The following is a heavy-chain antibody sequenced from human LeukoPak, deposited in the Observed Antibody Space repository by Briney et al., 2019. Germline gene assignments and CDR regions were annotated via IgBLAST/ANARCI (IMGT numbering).Heavy chain of an antibody. Sequence: SETLSLTCAVYGEYFSTYYYSWIRQPPGKGLEWIGEINHSGSTNYNPSLKSRVTISVDTSKNQFSLKLSSVTAADTAVYYCAREYITMVRGVMSYYYYYMDVWGKGTTVTVSS. D-gene: IGHD3-10*01. J-gene: IGHJ6*03. V-gene: IGHV4-34*01. CDR1: GEYFSTYY. CDR3: AREYITMVRGVMSYYYYYMDV. CDR2: INHSGST.